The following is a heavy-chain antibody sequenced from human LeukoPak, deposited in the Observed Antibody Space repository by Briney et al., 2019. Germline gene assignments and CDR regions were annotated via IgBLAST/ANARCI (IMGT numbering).Heavy chain of an antibody. V-gene: IGHV4-61*05. J-gene: IGHJ1*01. D-gene: IGHD2-21*01. CDR2: IYDSGST. Sequence: LETLSLTCTVSGGSISSSSYYWGWIRQPPGKGLEWIGYIYDSGSTNYNPSLKSRVTISVDTSENQFSLKLSSVTAADTAVYYCARAGLGASEYFQHWGQGTLVTVSS. CDR3: ARAGLGASEYFQH. CDR1: GGSISSSSYY.